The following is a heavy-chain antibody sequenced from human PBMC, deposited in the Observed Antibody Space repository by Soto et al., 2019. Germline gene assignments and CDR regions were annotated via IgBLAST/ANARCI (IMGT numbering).Heavy chain of an antibody. CDR2: IYYSGST. CDR1: GGSISSYY. J-gene: IGHJ6*02. CDR3: ARDDSGYDFYYYGMDV. Sequence: SSETLSLTCTVSGGSISSYYWSWIRQPPGKGLEWIGYIYYSGSTNYNPSLKSRVTISVDTSKNQFSLKLSSVTAADTAVYYCARDDSGYDFYYYGMDVWGQGATVTVSS. D-gene: IGHD5-12*01. V-gene: IGHV4-59*01.